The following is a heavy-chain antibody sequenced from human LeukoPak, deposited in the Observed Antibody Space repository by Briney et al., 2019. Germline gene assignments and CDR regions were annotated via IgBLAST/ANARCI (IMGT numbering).Heavy chain of an antibody. CDR3: ARDRSTSYPFDY. D-gene: IGHD2-2*01. J-gene: IGHJ4*02. CDR1: GFTVSSNY. Sequence: GGSLRLSCAASGFTVSSNYMSWVRQAPGKGLEWVSVIYSGGSTYYADSVKGRFTISRDNSKNTLYLQMNSLRAEDTAVYYCARDRSTSYPFDYWGQGTLVTVSS. V-gene: IGHV3-53*01. CDR2: IYSGGST.